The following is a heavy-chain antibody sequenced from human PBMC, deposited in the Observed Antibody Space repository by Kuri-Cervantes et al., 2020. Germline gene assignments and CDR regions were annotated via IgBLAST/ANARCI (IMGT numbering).Heavy chain of an antibody. J-gene: IGHJ6*02. CDR2: ISAYNGNT. D-gene: IGHD6-13*01. CDR1: GYTFTSYD. Sequence: ASVKVSCKASGYTFTSYDISWVRQAPGQGLEWMGWISAYNGNTNYAQKLQGRVTMTTDTSTSTAYMELRSLRSHDTAVYYCASSRHSSWLYYYYGMDVWGQGTTVTVSS. V-gene: IGHV1-18*01. CDR3: ASSRHSSWLYYYYGMDV.